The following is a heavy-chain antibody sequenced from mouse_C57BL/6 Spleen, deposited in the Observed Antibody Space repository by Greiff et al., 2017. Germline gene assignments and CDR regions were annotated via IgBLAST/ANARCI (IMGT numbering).Heavy chain of an antibody. D-gene: IGHD1-1*02. CDR1: GFTFSDYG. V-gene: IGHV5-17*01. Sequence: EVHLVESGGGLVKPGGSLKLSCAASGFTFSDYGMHWVRQAPEKGLEWVAYISSGSSTIYYADTVKGRFTISRDNAKNTLFLQMTSLRSEDTAMYYCARRWGFAYWGQGTLVTVSA. CDR3: ARRWGFAY. CDR2: ISSGSSTI. J-gene: IGHJ3*01.